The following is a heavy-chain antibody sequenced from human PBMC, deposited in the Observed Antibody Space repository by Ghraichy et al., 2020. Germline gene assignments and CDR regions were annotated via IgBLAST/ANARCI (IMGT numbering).Heavy chain of an antibody. Sequence: QTLSLTCTFSGFSLSTSGVGVGWIRQPPGKALEWLALIYWNDDKRYSPSLKSRLTITKDTSKNQVVLTITNMDPVDTATYYCAKVVAAPLWFDYWGQGTLVTVSS. CDR3: AKVVAAPLWFDY. CDR1: GFSLSTSGVG. J-gene: IGHJ4*02. D-gene: IGHD2-15*01. V-gene: IGHV2-5*01. CDR2: IYWNDDK.